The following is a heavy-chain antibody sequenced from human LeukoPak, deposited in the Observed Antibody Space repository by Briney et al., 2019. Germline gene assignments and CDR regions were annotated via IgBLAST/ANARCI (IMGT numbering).Heavy chain of an antibody. D-gene: IGHD6-6*01. CDR1: GGTFSSYA. CDR2: IIPILGIA. CDR3: ARAEGMRAARPWAYDAFDI. Sequence: PKASVKVSCKASGGTFSSYAISWVRQAPGQGLEWMGRIIPILGIANYAQKFQGRVTITADKSTSTAYMELSSLRSEDTAVYYCARAEGMRAARPWAYDAFDIWGQGTMVTASS. J-gene: IGHJ3*02. V-gene: IGHV1-69*04.